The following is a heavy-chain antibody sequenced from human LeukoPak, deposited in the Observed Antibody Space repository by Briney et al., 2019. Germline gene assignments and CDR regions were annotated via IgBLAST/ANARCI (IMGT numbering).Heavy chain of an antibody. CDR2: IRHDGSYQ. CDR3: AKNRDSSDYPRDFDF. D-gene: IGHD3-22*01. Sequence: GGSLRLSCAAFGFTFSSYGMHWGRQTPGKGLEWVAFIRHDGSYQQYADSVKGRFTVSRDNSKDMVYLQMNSLRTEDTAVYYCAKNRDSSDYPRDFDFWGQGPLVTVSS. J-gene: IGHJ4*02. CDR1: GFTFSSYG. V-gene: IGHV3-30*02.